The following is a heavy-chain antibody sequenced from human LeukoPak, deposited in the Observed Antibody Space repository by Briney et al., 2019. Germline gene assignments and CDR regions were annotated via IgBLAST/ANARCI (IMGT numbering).Heavy chain of an antibody. D-gene: IGHD1-26*01. J-gene: IGHJ3*02. V-gene: IGHV1-2*02. CDR1: GYAFSDYY. Sequence: ASVKVSCKTSGYAFSDYYLHWVRQAPGQGLEWMGWINPSSGGTKYVQKFQGRVTMTRDTSISTGYMELSRLRSDDTAVYYCARPIRGSYVEDAFDMWGQGTMVTVSA. CDR3: ARPIRGSYVEDAFDM. CDR2: INPSSGGT.